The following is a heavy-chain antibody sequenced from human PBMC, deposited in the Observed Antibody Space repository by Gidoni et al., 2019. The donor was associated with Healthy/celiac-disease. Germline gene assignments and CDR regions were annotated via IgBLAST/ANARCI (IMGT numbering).Heavy chain of an antibody. CDR3: ARDHQGDMIVAYYFDY. V-gene: IGHV3-33*01. CDR1: GFTFSSYG. D-gene: IGHD3-22*01. J-gene: IGHJ4*02. CDR2: IWYDGSNK. Sequence: QVQLVESGGGVVQPGRSLRLSCAASGFTFSSYGMHWVRQAPGKGLEWVAVIWYDGSNKYYADSVKGRFTISRDNSKNTLYLQMNSLRAEDTAVYYCARDHQGDMIVAYYFDYWGQGTLVTVSS.